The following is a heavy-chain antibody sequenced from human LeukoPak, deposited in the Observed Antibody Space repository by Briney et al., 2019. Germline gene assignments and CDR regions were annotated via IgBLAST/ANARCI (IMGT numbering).Heavy chain of an antibody. D-gene: IGHD6-6*01. J-gene: IGHJ4*02. CDR3: ARDPGEYSEYTSDY. Sequence: SVKVSCKASGGTFSSYTISWVRQAPGQGLEWMGRIIPILGIANYAQKFQGRATITADKSTSTAYMELSSLRSEDTAVYYCARDPGEYSEYTSDYWGQGTLVTVSS. V-gene: IGHV1-69*04. CDR2: IIPILGIA. CDR1: GGTFSSYT.